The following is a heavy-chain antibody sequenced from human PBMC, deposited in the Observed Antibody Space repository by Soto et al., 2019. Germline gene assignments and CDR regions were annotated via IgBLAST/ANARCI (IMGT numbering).Heavy chain of an antibody. D-gene: IGHD5-12*01. J-gene: IGHJ4*02. CDR3: AAILGTTHYFDF. CDR2: IYHTGST. Sequence: QVQLQESGPGLVQPSQTLSLTCSVSGDPVSSGCYYWTWVRQHPVKGLEWIGYIYHTGSTYYNPSLQSRLIMSIDTSKNQFSLHLYSVTAADTAVYFCAAILGTTHYFDFWGQGSLVAVSS. V-gene: IGHV4-31*03. CDR1: GDPVSSGCYY.